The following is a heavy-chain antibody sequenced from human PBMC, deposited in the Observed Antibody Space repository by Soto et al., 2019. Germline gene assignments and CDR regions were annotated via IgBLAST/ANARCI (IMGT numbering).Heavy chain of an antibody. D-gene: IGHD3-3*01. CDR2: ISAYNGNT. CDR3: ARDQGQYDFWSGYYLGDAFDI. Sequence: ASVKVSCKASGYTFTSYGISWVRQAPGQGLEWMGWISAYNGNTNYAQKLQGRVTMTTDTSTSTAYMELRSLRSDDTAVYYCARDQGQYDFWSGYYLGDAFDIWGQGTMVTVSS. V-gene: IGHV1-18*01. J-gene: IGHJ3*02. CDR1: GYTFTSYG.